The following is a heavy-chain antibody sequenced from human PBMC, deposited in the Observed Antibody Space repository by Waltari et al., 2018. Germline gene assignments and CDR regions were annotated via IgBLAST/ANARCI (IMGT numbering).Heavy chain of an antibody. CDR2: RNQDGGET. Sequence: VQLVESGGGVVQPGRSLRLSCAASGFTFSSYGMHWVRQAPGKGLEWVANRNQDGGETYYVDSVRGRFTISRDNARNSLYLQMDSLRDEDTALYYCANGQGIQLWNYWGQGTLVTVSS. D-gene: IGHD5-18*01. J-gene: IGHJ4*02. CDR1: GFTFSSYG. V-gene: IGHV3-7*01. CDR3: ANGQGIQLWNY.